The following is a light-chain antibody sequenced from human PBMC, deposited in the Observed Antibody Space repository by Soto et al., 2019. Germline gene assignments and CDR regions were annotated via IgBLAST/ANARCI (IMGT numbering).Light chain of an antibody. J-gene: IGLJ3*02. CDR1: SSDVGSYNL. Sequence: QSALTQPASVSGSPGQSITISCTGTSSDVGSYNLVSWYQQHPAKAPKLMIYEGSKRPSGLSNRFSGSKSGNTASLTISGLQAEDEADYYCCSYAGSSTWVFGGGTKVTVL. V-gene: IGLV2-23*01. CDR3: CSYAGSSTWV. CDR2: EGS.